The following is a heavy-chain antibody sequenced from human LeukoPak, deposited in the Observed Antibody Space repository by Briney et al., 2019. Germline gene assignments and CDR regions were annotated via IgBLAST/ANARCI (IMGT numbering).Heavy chain of an antibody. J-gene: IGHJ4*02. D-gene: IGHD2-15*01. CDR2: IYHSGST. V-gene: IGHV4-38-2*02. CDR1: GYSISSGYY. CDR3: ARTAVAATVDY. Sequence: PSETLSLTCTVSGYSISSGYYWGWIRPPPGKGLEWIGSIYHSGSTYHNPSLKSRVTISVDTSKNQFSLKLSSVTAADTAVYYCARTAVAATVDYWGQGTLVTVSS.